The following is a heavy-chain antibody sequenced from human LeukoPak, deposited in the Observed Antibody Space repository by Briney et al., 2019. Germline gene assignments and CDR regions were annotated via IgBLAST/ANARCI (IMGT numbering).Heavy chain of an antibody. D-gene: IGHD2-15*01. V-gene: IGHV4-34*01. CDR2: INHTGST. Sequence: SETLSLTCAVYGVPFSCFYWSWIRQPPRKGLEWVGEINHTGSTNYNPSLKSRVTISVDTSKNQFSLKLSSVTAADKAVYFCARGGVVVAATRAFGYSYYMDVWGKGTTVTVSS. CDR3: ARGGVVVAATRAFGYSYYMDV. CDR1: GVPFSCFY. J-gene: IGHJ6*03.